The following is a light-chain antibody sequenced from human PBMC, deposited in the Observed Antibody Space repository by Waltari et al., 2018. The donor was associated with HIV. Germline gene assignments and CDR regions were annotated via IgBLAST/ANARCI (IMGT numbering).Light chain of an antibody. V-gene: IGLV2-8*01. CDR1: SNTVARSDF. CDR2: EVT. J-gene: IGLJ2*01. CDR3: SSYAANNTFVI. Sequence: QSALTQPPSASGPPGQSVTISCTGTSNTVARSDFVSWYQLRPGNVPKLIIYEVTKRPSGVAVRFSGSKSGNTASLTVSVLQNDDEADYYCSSYAANNTFVIFGGGTKLTVL.